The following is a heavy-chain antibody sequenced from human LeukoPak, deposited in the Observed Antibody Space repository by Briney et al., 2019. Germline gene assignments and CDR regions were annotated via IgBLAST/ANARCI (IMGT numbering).Heavy chain of an antibody. Sequence: GGSLRLSCAASGFTFSSYGMSWVRQAPGKGLEWVSYITSSGTATYYANSVKGRFTISRDNAENSLYLQMDSLRAEDTAVYYCARASLSGSYYIYWGQGTLVTVSS. CDR3: ARASLSGSYYIY. CDR2: ITSSGTAT. D-gene: IGHD1-26*01. CDR1: GFTFSSYG. J-gene: IGHJ4*02. V-gene: IGHV3-48*04.